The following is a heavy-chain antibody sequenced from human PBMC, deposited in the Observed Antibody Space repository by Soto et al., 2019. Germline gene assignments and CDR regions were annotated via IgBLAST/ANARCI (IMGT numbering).Heavy chain of an antibody. J-gene: IGHJ6*02. V-gene: IGHV1-24*01. Sequence: ASVKVSCKVSGYILTELSMHWVRQAPGKGLEWMGGFDPEDGETIYAQKFQGRITMTEDTSTDTAYMELSSLRSEDTAVYYCATVGFLEGDVLYYGMDVWGQGTTVTISS. CDR1: GYILTELS. CDR3: ATVGFLEGDVLYYGMDV. D-gene: IGHD3-3*01. CDR2: FDPEDGET.